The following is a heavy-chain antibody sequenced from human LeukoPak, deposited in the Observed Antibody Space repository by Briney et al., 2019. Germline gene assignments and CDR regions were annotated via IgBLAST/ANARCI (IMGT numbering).Heavy chain of an antibody. J-gene: IGHJ4*02. Sequence: GGFLRLSCAASGFTFSNFAMSWVRQTPGKGLEWVTATVGSRPDTYHADSVKGRFTISRDNSKNTLYLQMNSLRAEDTAVYYCARDRGRRWLQLRGGSYFDYWGQGTLVTVSS. CDR3: ARDRGRRWLQLRGGSYFDY. CDR2: TVGSRPDT. V-gene: IGHV3-23*01. CDR1: GFTFSNFA. D-gene: IGHD5-24*01.